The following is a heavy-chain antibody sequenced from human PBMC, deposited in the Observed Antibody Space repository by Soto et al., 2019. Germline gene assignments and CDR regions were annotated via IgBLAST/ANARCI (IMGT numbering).Heavy chain of an antibody. CDR3: ARGAVAGWDY. V-gene: IGHV1-18*01. CDR1: GYIFASYA. CDR2: ISGYNGNT. D-gene: IGHD6-19*01. J-gene: IGHJ4*02. Sequence: QVQLVQSGVEGKKPGASVKVSCKASGYIFASYAITWVRQPPGQGLEWMGWISGYNGNTKYAQQLQGRVTMTTDTSASTAYMELRSLTADDTAVYYCARGAVAGWDYWGQGTLVTVSS.